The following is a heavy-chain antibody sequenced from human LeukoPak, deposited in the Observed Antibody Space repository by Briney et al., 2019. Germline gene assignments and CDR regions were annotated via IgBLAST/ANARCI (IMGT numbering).Heavy chain of an antibody. CDR3: ARAYYHDTSSYQGFDF. J-gene: IGHJ4*02. D-gene: IGHD3-22*01. Sequence: GASVKVSRKASGYTFSSHGYTWVRQAPGQGLEWMGWISAYNGNTDYAQKFQGRVTMTTDTSTSTAYMELRSLRSDDTAVYFCARAYYHDTSSYQGFDFWGQGTLVTVSS. CDR1: GYTFSSHG. V-gene: IGHV1-18*01. CDR2: ISAYNGNT.